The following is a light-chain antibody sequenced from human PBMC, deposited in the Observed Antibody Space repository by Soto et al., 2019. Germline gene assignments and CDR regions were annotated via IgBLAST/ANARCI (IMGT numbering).Light chain of an antibody. CDR3: QLYGSSPWT. CDR1: QSVSSSY. Sequence: EIVLTQSPGTLSLSPGERATLSYRASQSVSSSYLAWYQQKPGQAPRLLIYGASSRATGIPDRFSGSGSGTDFTLTISRLEPEDFAVYYCQLYGSSPWTFGQGTKVEIK. V-gene: IGKV3-20*01. J-gene: IGKJ1*01. CDR2: GAS.